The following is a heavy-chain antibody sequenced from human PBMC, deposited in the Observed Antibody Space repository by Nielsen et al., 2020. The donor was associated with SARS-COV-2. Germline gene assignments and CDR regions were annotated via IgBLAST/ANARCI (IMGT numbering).Heavy chain of an antibody. D-gene: IGHD3-16*01. J-gene: IGHJ6*02. CDR3: AKRRAVFMLTFGGEGAMDV. CDR2: ISYEGTKK. V-gene: IGHV3-30*18. CDR1: GFTFNNYG. Sequence: GGSLRLSCAASGFTFNNYGFYWVRQAPGTGLEWVASISYEGTKKYYADSLTGRFTVSRDTSKNTVYLQMNSLSVEDTAVYHCAKRRAVFMLTFGGEGAMDVWGQGTTVSVSS.